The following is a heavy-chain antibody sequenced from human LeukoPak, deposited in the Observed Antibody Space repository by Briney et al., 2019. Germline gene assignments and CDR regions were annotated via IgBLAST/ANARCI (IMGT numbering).Heavy chain of an antibody. D-gene: IGHD6-13*01. J-gene: IGHJ4*02. V-gene: IGHV4-59*12. CDR2: IYYSGST. Sequence: PSETLSLTCSVSGGSISSYYWSWIRQPPGKGLEWIGYIYYSGSTNYNPSLKSRVTISVDTSKNQFSLKLSSVTAADTAVYYCARDGGSSSSIDYWGQGTLVTVSS. CDR3: ARDGGSSSSIDY. CDR1: GGSISSYY.